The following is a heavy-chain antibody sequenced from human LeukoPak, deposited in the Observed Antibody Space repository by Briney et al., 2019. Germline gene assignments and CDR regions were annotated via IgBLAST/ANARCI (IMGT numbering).Heavy chain of an antibody. D-gene: IGHD4/OR15-4a*01. CDR3: ARDFDYGDYIDF. CDR1: GFTFSTYT. CDR2: ISSGGLTI. V-gene: IGHV3-48*04. Sequence: GGSLRLSCVASGFTFSTYTFNWVRQAPGKGLEWLSYISSGGLTIFYADSVKGRFTISRDNTKNSIFLDMTNLRAEDTAVYYCARDFDYGDYIDFWGQGTLVAVSS. J-gene: IGHJ4*02.